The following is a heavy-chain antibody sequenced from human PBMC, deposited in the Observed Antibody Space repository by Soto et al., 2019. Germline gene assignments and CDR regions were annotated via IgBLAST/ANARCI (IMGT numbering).Heavy chain of an antibody. CDR1: GYSFTSYW. Sequence: GESLKISCKGSGYSFTSYWIGWVRQMPGKGLEWKGIIYPGDSDTRYRPSFQGQVTISADKSISTAYLQWSSLKASDTAMYYCARQISTTDFDYWGQGTLVTVSS. CDR3: ARQISTTDFDY. J-gene: IGHJ4*02. V-gene: IGHV5-51*01. D-gene: IGHD1-1*01. CDR2: IYPGDSDT.